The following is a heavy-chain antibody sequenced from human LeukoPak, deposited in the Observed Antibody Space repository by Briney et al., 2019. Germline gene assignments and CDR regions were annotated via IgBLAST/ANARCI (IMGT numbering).Heavy chain of an antibody. Sequence: PSETLSLTCTVSGGSISKEGDYWSWIRPPAGKGLEWSGRIYNSGTTNYNPSVKGRISISGDTSENQFSLNLSSVTAADAAVYCCAREGTLGSGWYEYWGQGTLVTVSS. CDR3: AREGTLGSGWYEY. V-gene: IGHV4-61*02. CDR2: IYNSGTT. CDR1: GGSISKEGDY. D-gene: IGHD6-19*01. J-gene: IGHJ4*02.